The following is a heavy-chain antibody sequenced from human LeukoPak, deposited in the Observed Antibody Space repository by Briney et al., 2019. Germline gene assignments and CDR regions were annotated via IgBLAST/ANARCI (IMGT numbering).Heavy chain of an antibody. D-gene: IGHD3-22*01. CDR2: IIPIFGTA. J-gene: IGHJ5*02. CDR1: GGTFSSYA. Sequence: SVKVSCKASGGTFSSYAISWVRQAPGQGLEWMGRIIPIFGTANYAQKFQGRVTITTDESTSTAYMELSSLRSEDTAVYYCARGSYYYDSSGPRWFDPWGQGTLVTVSS. CDR3: ARGSYYYDSSGPRWFDP. V-gene: IGHV1-69*05.